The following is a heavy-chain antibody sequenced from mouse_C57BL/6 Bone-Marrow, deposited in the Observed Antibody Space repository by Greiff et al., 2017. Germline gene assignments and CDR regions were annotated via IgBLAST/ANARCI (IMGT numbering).Heavy chain of an antibody. V-gene: IGHV5-9-1*02. CDR2: ISSGGDYI. Sequence: EVKVVESGEGLVKPGGSLKLSCAASGFTFSSYAMSWVRQTPEKRLEWVAYISSGGDYIYYADTVKGRFTISRDNARNTLYLQMSSLKSGDTAMYYCTRITTVVYYYAMDYWGQGTSVTVSA. CDR3: TRITTVVYYYAMDY. D-gene: IGHD1-1*01. J-gene: IGHJ4*01. CDR1: GFTFSSYA.